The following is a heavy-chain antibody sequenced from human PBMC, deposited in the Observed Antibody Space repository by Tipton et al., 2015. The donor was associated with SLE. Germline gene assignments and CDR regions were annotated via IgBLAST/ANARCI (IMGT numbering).Heavy chain of an antibody. CDR2: IYDNGDA. CDR1: GDAINGGGHY. CDR3: ARHSPNWFDP. Sequence: TLSLTCTVSGDAINGGGHYWHWIRQPAGKGLEWIGRIYDNGDAKYNPSLKSRVTMSVDTSKNQFSLKLSSVTAADTAVYYCARHSPNWFDPWGQGMLVTVSS. V-gene: IGHV4-61*02. J-gene: IGHJ5*02.